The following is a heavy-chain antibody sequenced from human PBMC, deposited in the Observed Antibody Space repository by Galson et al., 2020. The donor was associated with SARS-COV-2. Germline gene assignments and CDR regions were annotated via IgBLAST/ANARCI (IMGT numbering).Heavy chain of an antibody. J-gene: IGHJ6*02. V-gene: IGHV3-48*03. CDR1: GFIFSDYE. D-gene: IGHD2-8*01. Sequence: TGGSLRLSCAASGFIFSDYEIMWVRQAPGKGLEWVSYISSRSSTIYYVDSVKGRFMISRDNAKNSVSLQMNSLRAEDTAVYFCARRVGYCPDGYCQYGLDVWGQGTTVIVSS. CDR3: ARRVGYCPDGYCQYGLDV. CDR2: ISSRSSTI.